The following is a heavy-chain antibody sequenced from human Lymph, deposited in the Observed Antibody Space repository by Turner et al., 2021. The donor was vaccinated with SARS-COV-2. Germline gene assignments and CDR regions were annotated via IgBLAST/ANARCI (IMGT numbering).Heavy chain of an antibody. CDR2: IYYRGSN. V-gene: IGHV4-39*01. CDR1: VGSISSSFYY. J-gene: IGHJ4*02. CDR3: ARGWSKGWYVHVFDY. D-gene: IGHD6-19*01. Sequence: QLQLPESGPGLVNPSEPLSLTCPVSVGSISSSFYYWGWIRQPLGEGPEWVGSIYYRGSNYYNPSHQSGVTISEDTTKNQFSMKMTAVTAADTAVFYGARGWSKGWYVHVFDYWGQGTLVTVSS.